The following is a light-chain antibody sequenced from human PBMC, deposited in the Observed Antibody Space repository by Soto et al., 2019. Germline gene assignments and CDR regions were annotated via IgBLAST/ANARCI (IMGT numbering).Light chain of an antibody. CDR1: SNEVGGYNY. J-gene: IGLJ1*01. CDR3: SSYAGSDNYV. Sequence: QSVLTQPPSASGSPGQAVTISLTGNSNEVGGYNYVSWYQHHPGKAPTLMIYEVSKRPSGVPDRFSGSKSGNTASLTVSGLQAEDEADYYCSSYAGSDNYVFGTGTKVTVL. CDR2: EVS. V-gene: IGLV2-8*01.